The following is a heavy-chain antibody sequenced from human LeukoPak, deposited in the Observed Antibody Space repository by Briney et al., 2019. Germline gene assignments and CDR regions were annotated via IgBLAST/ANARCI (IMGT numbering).Heavy chain of an antibody. D-gene: IGHD6-19*01. CDR3: ARDLQAVAGTWFDL. J-gene: IGHJ5*02. V-gene: IGHV3-11*06. CDR1: EFTFSDYY. CDR2: ISTRSTYT. Sequence: GGSLRLSCAASEFTFSDYYMSWIRQAPGKGLEWVSCISTRSTYTKYADSVKGRFTISRDNARNSLYLQMNNLRAEGTAVFYCARDLQAVAGTWFDLWGQGTLVTVSS.